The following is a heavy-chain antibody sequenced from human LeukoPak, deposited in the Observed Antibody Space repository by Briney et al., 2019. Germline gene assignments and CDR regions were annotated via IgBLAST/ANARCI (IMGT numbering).Heavy chain of an antibody. J-gene: IGHJ4*02. CDR3: ARDNGWSADF. V-gene: IGHV3-74*01. CDR2: ISPTGSTT. D-gene: IGHD2-15*01. Sequence: GGSLRLSCTASGFSFSGHWMHWARQLPGKGLVWVSRISPTGSTTSYVDSVKGRFTISRDNAKNSLFLQMNSLRAEDTAVYYCARDNGWSADFWGQGTLVTVSS. CDR1: GFSFSGHW.